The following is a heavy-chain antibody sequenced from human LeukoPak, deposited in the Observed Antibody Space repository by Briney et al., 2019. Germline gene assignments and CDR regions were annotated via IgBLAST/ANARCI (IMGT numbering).Heavy chain of an antibody. CDR3: ARDGGAYSRNWFDP. J-gene: IGHJ5*02. D-gene: IGHD2-15*01. V-gene: IGHV4-59*01. Sequence: SETLSLTCTVSGGSIGTYFWSWIRQPPGKGLEWIGFIYYTGSTNYNPSLKSRVTISVDTSKNQFSLRLSSVTAADTAAYYCARDGGAYSRNWFDPWGQGTLVTVSS. CDR2: IYYTGST. CDR1: GGSIGTYF.